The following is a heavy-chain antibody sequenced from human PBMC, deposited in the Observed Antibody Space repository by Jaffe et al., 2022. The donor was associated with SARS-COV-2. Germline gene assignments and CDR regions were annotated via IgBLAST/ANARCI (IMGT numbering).Heavy chain of an antibody. CDR2: MYHTGTT. D-gene: IGHD3-10*01. J-gene: IGHJ4*02. Sequence: QVQLQESGPGLVKPSGTLSLTCAVSGASISSNYWWTWVRQSPGKGLEWIGEMYHTGTTNYNPSLKTRVTISVDTSKNQFSLKVTSVTAADTAVYYCARKVYGRLNPFDYWGQGTLVTVSS. CDR3: ARKVYGRLNPFDY. V-gene: IGHV4-4*02. CDR1: GASISSNYW.